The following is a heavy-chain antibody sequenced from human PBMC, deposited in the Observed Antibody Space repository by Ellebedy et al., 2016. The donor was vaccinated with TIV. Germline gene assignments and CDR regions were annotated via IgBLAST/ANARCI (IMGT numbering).Heavy chain of an antibody. Sequence: AASVKVSCKASGYTFTIYGISWVRQAPGQGLEWMGGIIPIFARANYAQKFQGRVTITADESTSTAYMELSSLRSEDTAVYYCARDSSGYYYTVGAFDIWGQGTMVTVSS. V-gene: IGHV1-69*13. CDR3: ARDSSGYYYTVGAFDI. D-gene: IGHD3-22*01. CDR2: IIPIFARA. J-gene: IGHJ3*02. CDR1: GYTFTIYG.